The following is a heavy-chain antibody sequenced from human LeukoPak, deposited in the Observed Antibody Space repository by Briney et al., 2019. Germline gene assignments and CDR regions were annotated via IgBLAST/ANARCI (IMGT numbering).Heavy chain of an antibody. Sequence: PSETLSLTCAVYGGSLSGYYWSWIRQPPGKGLEWIGEINHSGSTNYNPSLKRRVTISVDTSKHQFPLKLSSVTAADTAVYLCGRCHSRYRWFVYWGQGTLVTVS. CDR3: GRCHSRYRWFVY. V-gene: IGHV4-34*01. J-gene: IGHJ4*02. CDR2: INHSGST. D-gene: IGHD2-15*01. CDR1: GGSLSGYY.